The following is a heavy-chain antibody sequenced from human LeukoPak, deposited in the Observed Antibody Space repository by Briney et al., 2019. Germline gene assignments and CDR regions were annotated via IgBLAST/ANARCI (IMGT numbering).Heavy chain of an antibody. V-gene: IGHV1-69*01. J-gene: IGHJ5*02. Sequence: SVKVSCKASGGTFSSYAISWVRQAPGQGLEWMGGIIPIFGTANYAQKFQGRVTITADESTSTAYMELSSLRSEDTAVYYCARELGVGDGYNSHVNRNWFDPWGQGTLVTVSS. CDR3: ARELGVGDGYNSHVNRNWFDP. CDR2: IIPIFGTA. D-gene: IGHD5-24*01. CDR1: GGTFSSYA.